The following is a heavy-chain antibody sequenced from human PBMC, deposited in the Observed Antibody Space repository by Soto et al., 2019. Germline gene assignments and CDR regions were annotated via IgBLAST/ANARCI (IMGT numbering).Heavy chain of an antibody. V-gene: IGHV3-49*03. Sequence: EVQVVESGGGLVEPGRPLRLTCTTSGFIFRAHSIHWFRQAPGKGLEWVALIRSTTYGGAAEYAASVKGRFSISRDDSISIAHLQISSLQTEDTAVYYCTRDSVFYGYPDAFDVWGRGTMVTVSS. D-gene: IGHD5-18*01. J-gene: IGHJ3*01. CDR3: TRDSVFYGYPDAFDV. CDR1: GFIFRAHS. CDR2: IRSTTYGGAA.